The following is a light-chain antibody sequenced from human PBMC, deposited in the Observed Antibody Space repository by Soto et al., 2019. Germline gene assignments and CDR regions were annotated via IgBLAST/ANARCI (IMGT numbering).Light chain of an antibody. CDR1: QSVSSD. CDR2: SAS. J-gene: IGKJ1*01. Sequence: EIVMTQSPATLSVSPGERATLSCRASQSVSSDLAWYHQKPGQAPRLLIYSASTRATGIPARFSGSGSGTEFTLTINSLQSEDFAVYYCQQYNNWPRTFGQGTKVHIK. V-gene: IGKV3-15*01. CDR3: QQYNNWPRT.